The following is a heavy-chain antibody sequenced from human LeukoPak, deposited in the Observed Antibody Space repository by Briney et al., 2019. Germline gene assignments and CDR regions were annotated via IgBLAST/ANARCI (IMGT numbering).Heavy chain of an antibody. CDR3: ARGGDYVWGSYRVEIDY. Sequence: PGGSLRLSCAASGFTFSSYAMSWVRQAPGKGLEWVSAISGSGGGTYYADSVKGRFTISRDNSKKILYLQMNSLRAEDTAVYYCARGGDYVWGSYRVEIDYWGQGTLVTVSS. CDR1: GFTFSSYA. D-gene: IGHD3-16*02. CDR2: ISGSGGGT. J-gene: IGHJ4*02. V-gene: IGHV3-23*01.